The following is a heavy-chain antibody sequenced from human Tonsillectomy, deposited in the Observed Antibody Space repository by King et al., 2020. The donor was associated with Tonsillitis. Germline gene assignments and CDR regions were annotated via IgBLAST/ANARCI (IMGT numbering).Heavy chain of an antibody. CDR3: ASSHIAIFGVAIGWFDP. CDR2: IHYSGST. CDR1: GGSIRSSSYY. D-gene: IGHD3-3*01. J-gene: IGHJ5*02. Sequence: LQLQESGPGLVKPSETLSLTCTVSGGSIRSSSYYWGWIRQPPGKGLEWIWSIHYSGSTYNNPSLKSRVTISVDTSKNQFSLKLSSVTAADTAVYYCASSHIAIFGVAIGWFDPWGQGTLVTVSS. V-gene: IGHV4-39*01.